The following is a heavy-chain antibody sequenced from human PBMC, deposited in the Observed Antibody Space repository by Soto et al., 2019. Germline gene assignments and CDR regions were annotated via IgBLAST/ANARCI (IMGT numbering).Heavy chain of an antibody. Sequence: GGSLRLSCAASGFTFSSYGMHWVRQAPGKGLEWVAVIWYDGSNKYYADPVKGRFTISRDNSKNTLYLQMNSLRAEDTAVYYCARDLIHSYYYDSSGPGGFDYWGQGTLVTVSS. D-gene: IGHD3-22*01. J-gene: IGHJ4*02. V-gene: IGHV3-33*01. CDR2: IWYDGSNK. CDR1: GFTFSSYG. CDR3: ARDLIHSYYYDSSGPGGFDY.